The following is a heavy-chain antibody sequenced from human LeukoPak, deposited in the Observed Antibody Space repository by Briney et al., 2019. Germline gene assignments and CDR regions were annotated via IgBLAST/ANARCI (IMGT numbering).Heavy chain of an antibody. V-gene: IGHV4-59*01. D-gene: IGHD3-22*01. CDR1: GGSISSYY. Sequence: SETLSLTCTVSGGSISSYYWSWIQQPPGKGLEWIGYIYYSGSTNYNPSLKSRVTISVDTSKNQFSLKLSSVTAADTAVYYCAADDYDSSGYYRPYFDYWGQGTLVTVSS. CDR3: AADDYDSSGYYRPYFDY. CDR2: IYYSGST. J-gene: IGHJ4*02.